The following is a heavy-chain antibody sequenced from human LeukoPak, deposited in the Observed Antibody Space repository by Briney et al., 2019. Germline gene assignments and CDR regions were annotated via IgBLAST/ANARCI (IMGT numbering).Heavy chain of an antibody. Sequence: GASVTVSCTASGGTFSRYAISWVRQAPGQGLEWMGGIIPIFGTANYAQKFQGRVTITADESTSTAYMELSSLRSEDTAVYYCARAGSRWGYSSNWFGPWGQGTLVTVSS. V-gene: IGHV1-69*13. J-gene: IGHJ5*02. D-gene: IGHD6-13*01. CDR3: ARAGSRWGYSSNWFGP. CDR1: GGTFSRYA. CDR2: IIPIFGTA.